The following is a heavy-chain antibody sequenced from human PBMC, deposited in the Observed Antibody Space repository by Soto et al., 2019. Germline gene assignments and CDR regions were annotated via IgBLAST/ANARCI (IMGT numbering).Heavy chain of an antibody. CDR2: IIPFFNTP. V-gene: IGHV1-69*01. D-gene: IGHD1-26*01. CDR3: AAESAYGGNPLAFLY. Sequence: QVQLVQSGAEVKRPGSSVRVSCKASEDTFSSYAISWVRQAPGQGLDWMGGIIPFFNTPNYAKKFQGRVTITADESTSTAYMELSSLRSEDTPIYYCAAESAYGGNPLAFLYWGQGTLVTVSS. CDR1: EDTFSSYA. J-gene: IGHJ4*02.